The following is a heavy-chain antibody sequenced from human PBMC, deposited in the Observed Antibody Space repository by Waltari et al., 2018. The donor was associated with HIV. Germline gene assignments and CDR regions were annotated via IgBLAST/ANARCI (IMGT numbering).Heavy chain of an antibody. V-gene: IGHV4-61*01. J-gene: IGHJ4*02. CDR1: GGSVRSSSYY. Sequence: QVQLQESGPGLVKPSETLALPCTVSGGSVRSSSYYWNWIRQSPGKGLEWIGYIYYRGTTNHNPSLKSRVTISVDTSKNQFSLNLNSVTAADTAVYYCARSHCGGDCYWPQVYSFDYWGQGSLVTVPS. CDR2: IYYRGTT. CDR3: ARSHCGGDCYWPQVYSFDY. D-gene: IGHD2-21*02.